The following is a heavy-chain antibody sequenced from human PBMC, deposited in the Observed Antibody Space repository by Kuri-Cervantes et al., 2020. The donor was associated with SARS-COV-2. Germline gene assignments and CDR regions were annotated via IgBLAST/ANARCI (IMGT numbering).Heavy chain of an antibody. J-gene: IGHJ4*02. CDR3: ARSPGDGDYDPFDY. Sequence: GGSLRLSCADSGFTFSSYWMHWVRQAPGKGLEWVANIKDDGSEKYYVDSVKGRFTISRDNAKNSLYLQMNSLRAEDTAVYYCARSPGDGDYDPFDYWGQGTLVTVSS. CDR1: GFTFSSYW. CDR2: IKDDGSEK. D-gene: IGHD4-17*01. V-gene: IGHV3-7*01.